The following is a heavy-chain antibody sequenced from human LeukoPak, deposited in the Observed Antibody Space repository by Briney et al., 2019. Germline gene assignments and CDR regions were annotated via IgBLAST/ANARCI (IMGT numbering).Heavy chain of an antibody. CDR2: INHSGST. CDR3: ARGRVGGSYAH. V-gene: IGHV4-34*01. J-gene: IGHJ4*02. CDR1: GGSFSGYY. Sequence: SETLSHTCAVYGGSFSGYYWSWIRQPPGKGLEWIGEINHSGSTNYNPSLKSRVTISVDTSKNQFSLKLSSVAAADTAVYYCARGRVGGSYAHWGQGTLVTVSS. D-gene: IGHD1-26*01.